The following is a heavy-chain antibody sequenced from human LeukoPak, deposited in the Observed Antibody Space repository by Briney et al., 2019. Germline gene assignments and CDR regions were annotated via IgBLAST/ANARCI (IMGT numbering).Heavy chain of an antibody. CDR1: GGSFSGYY. D-gene: IGHD5-18*01. CDR3: ARVSGGYSYGPMIFDY. CDR2: INHSGST. V-gene: IGHV4-34*01. Sequence: SETLSLTCAVYGGSFSGYYWSWIRQPPGKRLEWIGEINHSGSTNYNPSLKSRVTISVDTSKNQFSLKLSSVTAADTAVYYCARVSGGYSYGPMIFDYWGQGTLVTVSS. J-gene: IGHJ4*02.